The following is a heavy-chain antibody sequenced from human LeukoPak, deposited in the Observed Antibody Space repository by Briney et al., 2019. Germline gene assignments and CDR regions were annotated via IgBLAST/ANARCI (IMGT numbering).Heavy chain of an antibody. D-gene: IGHD6-6*01. CDR1: GGSISSGGYS. Sequence: PSETLSLTCAVSGGSISSGGYSWSWIRQPPGKGLEWIGYIYHSGSTYYNPSLKSRVTISVDRSKNQFSLKLSSVTAADTAVYYCASYSSSVGFNYWGQGTLVTVSS. CDR3: ASYSSSVGFNY. CDR2: IYHSGST. V-gene: IGHV4-30-2*01. J-gene: IGHJ4*02.